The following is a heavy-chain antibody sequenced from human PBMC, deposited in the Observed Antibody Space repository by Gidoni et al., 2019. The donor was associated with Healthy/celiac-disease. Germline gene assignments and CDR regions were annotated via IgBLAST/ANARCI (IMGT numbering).Heavy chain of an antibody. CDR3: ARDVAAYGWEPLNYFDY. J-gene: IGHJ4*02. CDR1: GGSISSGSYY. CDR2: IYTSGST. D-gene: IGHD1-26*01. Sequence: QVQLQESGPGLVKPSQTLSLTCTVSGGSISSGSYYWSWIRQPAGKGLEWIGRIYTSGSTNYNPSLKSRVTISVDTSKNQFSLKLSSVTAADTAVYYCARDVAAYGWEPLNYFDYWGQGTLVTVSS. V-gene: IGHV4-61*02.